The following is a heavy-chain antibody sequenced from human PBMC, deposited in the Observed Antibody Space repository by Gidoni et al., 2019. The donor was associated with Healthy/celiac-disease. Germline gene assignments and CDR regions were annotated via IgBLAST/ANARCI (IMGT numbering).Heavy chain of an antibody. CDR1: GYSLTSYW. Sequence: VQLVQSGAEVKKPGESLKISCKGPGYSLTSYWIGWVRQMHGKGLEWMGVIHPGDSDTRYSPSFQGQVTSSADKSISTAYLQWSSLKASDTAMYYCARHFDYGDYLGAFDIWGQGTMVTVSS. V-gene: IGHV5-51*01. CDR3: ARHFDYGDYLGAFDI. J-gene: IGHJ3*02. CDR2: IHPGDSDT. D-gene: IGHD4-17*01.